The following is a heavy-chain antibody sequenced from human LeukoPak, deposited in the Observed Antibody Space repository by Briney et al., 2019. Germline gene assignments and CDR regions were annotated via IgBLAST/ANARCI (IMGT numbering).Heavy chain of an antibody. D-gene: IGHD5-18*01. V-gene: IGHV3-23*01. Sequence: GGSLRLSCAASGFTFSSYAMSWVRQAPGKGLEWVSAISGSGGSTYYADSVKGRFTTSRDNSKNTLYLQMNSLRAEDTAVYYCARASGDIVETATMGSYWGQGTLVTVSS. CDR2: ISGSGGST. CDR1: GFTFSSYA. CDR3: ARASGDIVETATMGSY. J-gene: IGHJ4*02.